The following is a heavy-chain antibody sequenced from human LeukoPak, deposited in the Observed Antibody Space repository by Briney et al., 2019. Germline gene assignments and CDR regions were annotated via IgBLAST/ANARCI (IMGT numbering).Heavy chain of an antibody. CDR3: ARGRRFGSGSLNAFDI. V-gene: IGHV3-20*04. Sequence: GGSLRLSCAASGFTFDDYGMSWVRQAPGKGLEWVSGINWNGGSTGYADSVKGRFTISRDNAKNSLYLQMNSLRAEDTAVYYCARGRRFGSGSLNAFDIWGQGTMVTVSS. CDR1: GFTFDDYG. CDR2: INWNGGST. D-gene: IGHD3-10*01. J-gene: IGHJ3*02.